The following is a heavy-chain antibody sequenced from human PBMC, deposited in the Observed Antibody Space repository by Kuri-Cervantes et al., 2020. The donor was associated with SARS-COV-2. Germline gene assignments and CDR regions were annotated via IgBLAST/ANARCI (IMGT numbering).Heavy chain of an antibody. CDR3: ARHVVSGWSGYFDY. CDR2: IYYSGST. J-gene: IGHJ4*02. V-gene: IGHV4-39*01. CDR1: GGSISSTSYY. Sequence: GSLRLSCTVSGGSISSTSYYWGWVRQPPGKGLEWIGSIYYSGSTYYNPSLKSRVTISVDTSKNQFSLKLSSVTAADTAVYYCARHVVSGWSGYFDYWAREPWSPSPQ. D-gene: IGHD3-3*01.